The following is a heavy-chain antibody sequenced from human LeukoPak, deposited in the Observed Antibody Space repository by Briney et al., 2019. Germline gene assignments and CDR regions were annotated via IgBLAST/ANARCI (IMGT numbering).Heavy chain of an antibody. D-gene: IGHD5-12*01. V-gene: IGHV3-30*02. Sequence: PGGSLRLSCAASGLTFSSYGMHWVRQAPGKGLEWVAFIRYDGSNKYYADSVKGRFTISRDNSNNTLYLQMNSLRTEDTALYYCAQDRIPGGHSGSYFDYWGQGTLVTVSS. CDR1: GLTFSSYG. CDR3: AQDRIPGGHSGSYFDY. CDR2: IRYDGSNK. J-gene: IGHJ4*02.